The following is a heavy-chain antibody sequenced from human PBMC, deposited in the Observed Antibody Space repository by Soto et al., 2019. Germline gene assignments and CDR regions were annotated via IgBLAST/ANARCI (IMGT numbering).Heavy chain of an antibody. CDR1: GYIFTTHG. J-gene: IGHJ5*02. CDR2: INAGNGNT. CDR3: ARDGVFRGLAPLVRESWFDL. Sequence: GASVKVSCKASGYIFTTHGISWVRQAPGQGLEWMGWINAGNGNTKYSQKFQGRVTITRDTSASTAYMELSSLRSEDTAVYYCARDGVFRGLAPLVRESWFDLWGQGTLVTVSS. V-gene: IGHV1-3*01. D-gene: IGHD2-2*01.